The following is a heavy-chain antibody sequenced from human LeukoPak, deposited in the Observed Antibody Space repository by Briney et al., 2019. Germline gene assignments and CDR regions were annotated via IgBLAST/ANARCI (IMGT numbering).Heavy chain of an antibody. V-gene: IGHV4-39*02. CDR2: IYYSGST. CDR1: GGSISSSSYY. J-gene: IGHJ5*02. CDR3: AREVVVVAAMGGWFDP. Sequence: SETLSLTCTVSGGSISSSSYYWGWIRQPPGKGLEWIGSIYYSGSTYYNPSLKSRVTISVDTSKNQFSLKLSSVTAADTAVYYCAREVVVVAAMGGWFDPWGQGTLVTVSS. D-gene: IGHD2-15*01.